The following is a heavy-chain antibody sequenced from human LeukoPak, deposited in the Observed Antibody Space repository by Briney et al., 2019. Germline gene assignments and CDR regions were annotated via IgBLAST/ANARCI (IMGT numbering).Heavy chain of an antibody. Sequence: GGSLRLSCAASGFTFSDYWIHWVRQAPGKGLVWVSRINTDGSITNYADSVKGRFSISRDNAKNSLYLQMNSLRAEDTAVYYCARDHYDILTGYHPFDYWGQGTLVTVSS. CDR1: GFTFSDYW. CDR3: ARDHYDILTGYHPFDY. CDR2: INTDGSIT. J-gene: IGHJ4*02. V-gene: IGHV3-74*01. D-gene: IGHD3-9*01.